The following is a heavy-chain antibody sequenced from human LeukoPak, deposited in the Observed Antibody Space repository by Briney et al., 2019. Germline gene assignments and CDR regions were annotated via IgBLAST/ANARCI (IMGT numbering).Heavy chain of an antibody. CDR3: ARDGQTFRSGSYSDPFDY. CDR2: ISAYNGNT. D-gene: IGHD1-26*01. CDR1: GYTFTSYG. V-gene: IGHV1-18*01. J-gene: IGHJ4*02. Sequence: ASVKVSCKASGYTFTSYGISWVRQAPGQGLEWMGWISAYNGNTNYAQKLQGRVTMTTDTSTSTAYMELRSLRSGDTAVYYCARDGQTFRSGSYSDPFDYWGQGTLVTVSS.